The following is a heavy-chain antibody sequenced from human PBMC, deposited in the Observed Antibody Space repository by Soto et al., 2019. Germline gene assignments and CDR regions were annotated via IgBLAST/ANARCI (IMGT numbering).Heavy chain of an antibody. J-gene: IGHJ4*02. CDR2: IIPIFGTA. Sequence: QVQLVQSGAEVKKPGSSVKVSCKASGGTFSSYAISWVRQAPGQGREWMGGIIPIFGTANYAQKFQGRVTITADESTSTAYRELSSLRAEDTAVYYCARGGSGSYSFDYWGQGTLGTVAS. CDR1: GGTFSSYA. V-gene: IGHV1-69*12. D-gene: IGHD1-26*01. CDR3: ARGGSGSYSFDY.